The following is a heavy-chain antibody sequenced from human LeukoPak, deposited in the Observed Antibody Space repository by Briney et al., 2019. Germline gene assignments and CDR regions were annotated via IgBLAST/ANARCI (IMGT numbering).Heavy chain of an antibody. Sequence: PSETLSLTCAVYGGSFRGYYWTWIRQPPGQGLEWIGEINHSGSTNYNPSLNSRVTISVDTSKNQFSLKLSSVTAADTAVYYCATKTRGGYSSGWYLDAFDIWGQGTMVTVSS. CDR3: ATKTRGGYSSGWYLDAFDI. CDR1: GGSFRGYY. D-gene: IGHD6-19*01. CDR2: INHSGST. V-gene: IGHV4-34*01. J-gene: IGHJ3*02.